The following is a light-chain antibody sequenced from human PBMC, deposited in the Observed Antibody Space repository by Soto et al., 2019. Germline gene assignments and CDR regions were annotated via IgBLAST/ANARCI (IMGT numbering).Light chain of an antibody. CDR1: QSVSSD. CDR2: GAS. J-gene: IGKJ5*01. CDR3: QQRNSWPPTFT. V-gene: IGKV3-15*01. Sequence: EIVMTQSPATLSVSPGERATLSCRASQSVSSDLAWYHQKPGQAPRLLIYGASTRATGIPARFSGSGSGTEFTLTINSLQSEDFAVYYCQQRNSWPPTFTFGQGTRLEIK.